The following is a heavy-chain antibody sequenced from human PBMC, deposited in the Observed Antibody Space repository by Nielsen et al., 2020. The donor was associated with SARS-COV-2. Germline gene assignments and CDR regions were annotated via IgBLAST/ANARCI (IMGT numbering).Heavy chain of an antibody. D-gene: IGHD5-24*01. V-gene: IGHV3-43*02. CDR1: GFTFDDYA. CDR2: ISGDGGST. CDR3: AKDIKMATILDYYYGMDV. J-gene: IGHJ6*02. Sequence: GESLKISCAASGFTFDDYAMHWVRQAPGKGLEWVSLISGDGGSTYYADSVKGRFTISRDNSKNSLYLQMNSLRTEDTALYYCAKDIKMATILDYYYGMDVWGQGTTVTVSS.